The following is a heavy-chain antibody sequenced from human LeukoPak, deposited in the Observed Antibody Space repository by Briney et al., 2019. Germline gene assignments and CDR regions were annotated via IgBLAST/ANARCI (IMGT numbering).Heavy chain of an antibody. V-gene: IGHV3-33*01. CDR2: IWYDGSNK. CDR3: ARDPNTYYDFWSGYYNMRGYYYYGMDV. D-gene: IGHD3-3*01. Sequence: GGSLRLSCAASGFTFSSYGMHWVRQAPGKGLEWVAVIWYDGSNKYYADSVKGRFTISRDNSKNTLYLQMNSLRAEDTAVYYCARDPNTYYDFWSGYYNMRGYYYYGMDVRGQGTTVTVSS. J-gene: IGHJ6*02. CDR1: GFTFSSYG.